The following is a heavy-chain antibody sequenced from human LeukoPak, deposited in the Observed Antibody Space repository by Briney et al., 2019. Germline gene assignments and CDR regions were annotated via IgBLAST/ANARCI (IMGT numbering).Heavy chain of an antibody. CDR3: ARDVTNIVVVPAAIWFDP. D-gene: IGHD2-2*01. V-gene: IGHV1-3*01. Sequence: ASVKVSCKASGYTFTSYAMHWVRQAPGQRLEWMGWINAANGNTKYSQKVQGRVTITRDTSASTASMELSSLRSEDTAVYYCARDVTNIVVVPAAIWFDPWGQGTLVTVSS. CDR2: INAANGNT. CDR1: GYTFTSYA. J-gene: IGHJ5*02.